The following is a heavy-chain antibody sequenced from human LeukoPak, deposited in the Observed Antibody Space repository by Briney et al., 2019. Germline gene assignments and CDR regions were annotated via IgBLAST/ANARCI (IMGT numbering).Heavy chain of an antibody. Sequence: SETLSLTCTVSGGSMSNSYWSWIRQPPGKGLEWIGLIYYSGSTNYNPSLKSRVTISVDTSKNQCSLKLSSVTAADTAVYYCARGWGYFDYWGQGTLVTVSS. CDR3: ARGWGYFDY. V-gene: IGHV4-59*01. CDR2: IYYSGST. J-gene: IGHJ4*02. CDR1: GGSMSNSY. D-gene: IGHD7-27*01.